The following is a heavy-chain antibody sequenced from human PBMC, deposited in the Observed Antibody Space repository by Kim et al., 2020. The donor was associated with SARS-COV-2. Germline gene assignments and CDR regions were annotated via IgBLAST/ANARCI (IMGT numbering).Heavy chain of an antibody. D-gene: IGHD1-7*01. CDR3: AGGLNYRSPFDY. V-gene: IGHV3-30*15. J-gene: IGHJ4*02. Sequence: YYDDSVKARFTNSRDNSKNTLYLQMSSLRAEDTAVYYCAGGLNYRSPFDYWGQGTLVTVSS.